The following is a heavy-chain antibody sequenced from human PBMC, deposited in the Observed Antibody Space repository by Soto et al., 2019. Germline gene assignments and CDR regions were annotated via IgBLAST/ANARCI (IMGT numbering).Heavy chain of an antibody. Sequence: GASVKVSWKASGYTFTSYGISWVRQAPGQGLEWMGWISAYNGNTNYAQKLQGRVTMTTDTSTSTAYMELRSLRSDDTAVYYCARDFDFWSGYYTNPPPDRASDYWGQGTLVTVSS. V-gene: IGHV1-18*01. CDR1: GYTFTSYG. J-gene: IGHJ4*02. CDR2: ISAYNGNT. CDR3: ARDFDFWSGYYTNPPPDRASDY. D-gene: IGHD3-3*01.